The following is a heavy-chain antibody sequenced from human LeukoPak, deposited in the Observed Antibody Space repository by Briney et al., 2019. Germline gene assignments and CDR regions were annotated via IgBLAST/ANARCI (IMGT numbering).Heavy chain of an antibody. D-gene: IGHD1/OR15-1a*01. J-gene: IGHJ4*02. CDR2: ISAYNGNT. V-gene: IGHV1-18*01. CDR3: ARELEQGGFDY. Sequence: ASVKVSCKASGGTFSSYAISWVRQAPGQGLEWMGWISAYNGNTNYAQKLQGRVTMTTDTSTSTAYMELRSLRSDDTAVYYCARELEQGGFDYWGQGTLVTVSS. CDR1: GGTFSSYA.